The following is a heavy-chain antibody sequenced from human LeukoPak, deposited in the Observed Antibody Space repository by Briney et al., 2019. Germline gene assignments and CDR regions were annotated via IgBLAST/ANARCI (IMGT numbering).Heavy chain of an antibody. CDR1: GYTFTSYY. D-gene: IGHD3-9*01. CDR2: INPSGGST. CDR3: ARIGLYYDILTGYYRDY. J-gene: IGHJ4*02. V-gene: IGHV1-46*01. Sequence: ASVKVSCKASGYTFTSYYMHWVRQAPGQGLEWMGIINPSGGSTSYAQKFQGRATMTRDMSTSTVYMELSSLRSEDTAVYYCARIGLYYDILTGYYRDYWGQETLVTVSS.